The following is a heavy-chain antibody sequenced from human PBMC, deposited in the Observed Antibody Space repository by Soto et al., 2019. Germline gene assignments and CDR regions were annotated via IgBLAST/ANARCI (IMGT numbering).Heavy chain of an antibody. CDR3: ASYHFLDLWTGSRHYMDV. Sequence: QVHLEQWGAGLLNPSETQSLTCAVYGGSLSGYYWSWVRQSPGKGLEWIGEINHSGTANYNPSLKTRVTISADASKHQFSLRLTSVTAADSAIYYCASYHFLDLWTGSRHYMDVWSRGTPVTVSS. J-gene: IGHJ6*03. CDR1: GGSLSGYY. V-gene: IGHV4-34*02. D-gene: IGHD3-9*01. CDR2: INHSGTA.